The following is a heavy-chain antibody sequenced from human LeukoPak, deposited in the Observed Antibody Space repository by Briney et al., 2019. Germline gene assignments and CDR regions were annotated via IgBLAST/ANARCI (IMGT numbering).Heavy chain of an antibody. CDR3: AKDIHEIVLTGYYDTEFLGYLDY. D-gene: IGHD3-9*01. V-gene: IGHV3-23*01. Sequence: GGSLRLSCAASGFTFSSYAMSWVRQAPGKGLEWVSPISGSGGRTYYADSVKGRFTISRDNSKNTLYLQMNSLRAEDTAVYYCAKDIHEIVLTGYYDTEFLGYLDYWGQGTLVTVSS. CDR2: ISGSGGRT. J-gene: IGHJ4*02. CDR1: GFTFSSYA.